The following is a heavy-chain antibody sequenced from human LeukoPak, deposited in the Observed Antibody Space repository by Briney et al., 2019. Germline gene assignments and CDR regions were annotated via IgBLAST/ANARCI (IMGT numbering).Heavy chain of an antibody. Sequence: GGSLRLSCAASGFTLSSYAMSWVRQAPGKGLEWVSTISGSGDYTYYADSVKGRFTISRDNSKNPVYLQMKSLRAEDTAVYYCAKDIVGPRWNFDYWGQGTLVTVSS. CDR1: GFTLSSYA. J-gene: IGHJ4*02. V-gene: IGHV3-23*01. D-gene: IGHD1-26*01. CDR2: ISGSGDYT. CDR3: AKDIVGPRWNFDY.